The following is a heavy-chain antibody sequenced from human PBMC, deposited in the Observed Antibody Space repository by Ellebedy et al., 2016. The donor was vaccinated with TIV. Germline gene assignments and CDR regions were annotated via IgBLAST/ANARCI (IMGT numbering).Heavy chain of an antibody. D-gene: IGHD4-17*01. CDR1: GYTFTSYA. CDR3: ACLGTTVITIRYYYGTDV. Sequence: ASVKVSCXASGYTFTSYAMHWVRQAPGQRLEWMGWINAGNGNTKYSQRFQGRVSITRDTSASTAYMELSSLRSEDTAVYYCACLGTTVITIRYYYGTDVWGQGTTVTVSS. J-gene: IGHJ6*02. V-gene: IGHV1-3*01. CDR2: INAGNGNT.